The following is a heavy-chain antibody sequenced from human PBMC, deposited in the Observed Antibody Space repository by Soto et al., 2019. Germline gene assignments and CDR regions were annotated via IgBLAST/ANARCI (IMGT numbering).Heavy chain of an antibody. CDR3: ARGRVYSGYDYYFEN. J-gene: IGHJ4*02. Sequence: TLSLTCAVSGYSISSGYYWGWIRQPPGKGLEWIGSIYHSGSTYYSPSLKSRVTISVDTSKNQFSLKLSSVTAADPAVYYCARGRVYSGYDYYFENWGQGTLVAASS. CDR2: IYHSGST. D-gene: IGHD5-12*01. V-gene: IGHV4-38-2*01. CDR1: GYSISSGYY.